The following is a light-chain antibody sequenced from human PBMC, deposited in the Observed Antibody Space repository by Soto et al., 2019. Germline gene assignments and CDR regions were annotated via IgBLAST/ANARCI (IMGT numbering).Light chain of an antibody. CDR3: QQSYSTPRT. CDR1: QSISTY. Sequence: DIQMTQSPSSLSASVGDRVTITCRASQSISTYLNWYQQKVGKAPKLLIYAASSLQRGVPSRFSCSGSGTDFTLTISSLQPEDFATYYCQQSYSTPRTVGQGTKLAIK. V-gene: IGKV1-39*01. CDR2: AAS. J-gene: IGKJ2*02.